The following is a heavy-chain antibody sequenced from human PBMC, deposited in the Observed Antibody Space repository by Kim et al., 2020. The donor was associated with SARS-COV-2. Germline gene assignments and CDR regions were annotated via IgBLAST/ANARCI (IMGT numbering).Heavy chain of an antibody. Sequence: GGSLRLSCAASGFTFSSYAMSWVRQAPGKGLEWVSSIIISGGGTYYADSVKGRFTISGDNSKNTLYLQMNSLRAEDTAVYYCAKQTAVHYFDYWGQGTLVTVSS. V-gene: IGHV3-23*01. CDR2: IIISGGGT. CDR1: GFTFSSYA. CDR3: AKQTAVHYFDY. J-gene: IGHJ4*02. D-gene: IGHD6-25*01.